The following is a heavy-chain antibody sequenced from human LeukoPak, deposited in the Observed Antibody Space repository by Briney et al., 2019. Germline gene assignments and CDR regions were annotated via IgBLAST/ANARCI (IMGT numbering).Heavy chain of an antibody. CDR1: GYSITTVYW. J-gene: IGHJ4*02. CDR3: ARVGGNDGTGHYSVDY. V-gene: IGHV4-38-2*01. D-gene: IGHD3-22*01. Sequence: SETLSLTCAVSGYSITTVYWWGWIRQTPGRGLEWIGSLHHSGITSYNPSLKSRVTISVDTSKNQFSLRLSSVTAADTAVHYCARVGGNDGTGHYSVDYWGQGTLVTVSS. CDR2: LHHSGIT.